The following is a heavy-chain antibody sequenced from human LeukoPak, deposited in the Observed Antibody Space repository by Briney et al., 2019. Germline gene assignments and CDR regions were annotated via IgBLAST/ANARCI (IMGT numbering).Heavy chain of an antibody. CDR3: AREPPGRTMIAHDAFDI. Sequence: PSLNLSFTCTVSGGTVTRSGYYWHCIRQHLEKVLERIGYISNSGNTHYNPSLKSRVTISKDTSKNQFSLKLSSVTAADTAVYYCAREPPGRTMIAHDAFDIWVQGTMVTVSS. CDR1: GGTVTRSGYY. V-gene: IGHV4-31*02. CDR2: ISNSGNT. J-gene: IGHJ3*02. D-gene: IGHD3-22*01.